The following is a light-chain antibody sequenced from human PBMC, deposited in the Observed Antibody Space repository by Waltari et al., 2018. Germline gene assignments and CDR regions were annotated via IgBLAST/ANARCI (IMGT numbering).Light chain of an antibody. V-gene: IGKV3-20*01. Sequence: TRSCRASQSVSRALAWYQQNPGQAPRLLIYGASNRATGIPDRFSGSGSGTDFSLIISRLEPEDFAVYYCQHYVSLPVTFGQGTKVEIK. CDR3: QHYVSLPVT. J-gene: IGKJ1*01. CDR2: GAS. CDR1: QSVSRA.